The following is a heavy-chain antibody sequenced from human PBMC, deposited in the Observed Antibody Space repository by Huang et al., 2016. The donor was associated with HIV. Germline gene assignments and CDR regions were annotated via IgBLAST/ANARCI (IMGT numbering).Heavy chain of an antibody. CDR2: LRFDGTNK. D-gene: IGHD3-22*01. CDR1: GFIFSNYA. V-gene: IGHV3-30*02. J-gene: IGHJ4*02. CDR3: AKSLGPGGYYYAPFDY. Sequence: QVQLVESGGGVVQPGGSLRLSCAASGFIFSNYAMHWVRQAPVKGLEWLAFLRFDGTNKYYAASVKGRITNSRDNSKNTFYLQINSLRREDTAVYYCAKSLGPGGYYYAPFDYWGLGTLVTVSS.